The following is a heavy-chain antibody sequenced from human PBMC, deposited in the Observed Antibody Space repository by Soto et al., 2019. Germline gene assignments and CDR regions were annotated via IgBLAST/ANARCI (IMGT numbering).Heavy chain of an antibody. CDR3: AQDRGWGVVSPSHDY. V-gene: IGHV3-23*01. D-gene: IGHD2-21*01. Sequence: EVQLLESGGGMVQPGGSLRVSCAASGFTFRNFVMSWVRQATGKGLAWVSAIRGTGGETFYADSVKGRFTISRDNSKNTLYLQMNSLRDEDTALYFCAQDRGWGVVSPSHDYWGQGTLVTVSS. CDR1: GFTFRNFV. CDR2: IRGTGGET. J-gene: IGHJ4*02.